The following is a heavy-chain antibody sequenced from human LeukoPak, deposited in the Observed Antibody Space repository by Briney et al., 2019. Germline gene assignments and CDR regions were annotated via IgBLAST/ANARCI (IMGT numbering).Heavy chain of an antibody. J-gene: IGHJ4*02. Sequence: GGSLRLSCAASGFTFSSYSMNWVRQAPGKGLEWVSSISSSSSYIYYADSVKGRFTISRDNAKNSLYLQMNSLRAEDTAVYYCARVEYYGSGSYYNTDYWGQGTLVTVSS. CDR2: ISSSSSYI. V-gene: IGHV3-21*01. D-gene: IGHD3-10*01. CDR1: GFTFSSYS. CDR3: ARVEYYGSGSYYNTDY.